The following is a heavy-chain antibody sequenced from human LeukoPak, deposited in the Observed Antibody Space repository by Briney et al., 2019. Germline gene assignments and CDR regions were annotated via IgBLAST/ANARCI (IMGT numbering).Heavy chain of an antibody. CDR2: IDWDDYK. D-gene: IGHD6-19*01. CDR3: ARSKYSSGWYGY. CDR1: GFSLSTSGMC. Sequence: SGPALVKPTQTLTLTCTFSGFSLSTSGMCVSWIRQPPGKALEWLARIDWDDYKYYSTSLKTRLTISKDTSKNQVVLTMTNMDPVDTATYCCARSKYSSGWYGYSGQGTLVTVSS. J-gene: IGHJ4*02. V-gene: IGHV2-70*11.